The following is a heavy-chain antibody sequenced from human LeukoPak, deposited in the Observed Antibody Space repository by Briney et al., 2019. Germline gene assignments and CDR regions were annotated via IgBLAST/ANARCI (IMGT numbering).Heavy chain of an antibody. Sequence: SETLSLTCTVSGGSISSSSYYWGWIRQPPGKGLEWIGSIYYSGSTYYNPSLKSRVTISVDTSKNQFSLKLSSVTAADTAVYYCARERYGYSYLGSVALSGYTNDAFDIWGQGTMVTVSS. CDR2: IYYSGST. J-gene: IGHJ3*02. CDR3: ARERYGYSYLGSVALSGYTNDAFDI. CDR1: GGSISSSSYY. D-gene: IGHD5-18*01. V-gene: IGHV4-39*07.